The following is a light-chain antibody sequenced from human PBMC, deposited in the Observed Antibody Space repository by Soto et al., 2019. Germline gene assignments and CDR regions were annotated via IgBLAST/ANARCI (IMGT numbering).Light chain of an antibody. Sequence: DIQMTQSPSSLSASVGDRVTITCRASQSISSYLNWYQQKPGKAPKLLIYAASSLQSGVPSRFSGSGSGTDFTLTISSLQPEDFATYYCQQSYSTPHSFTVGPGTKVDSK. V-gene: IGKV1-39*01. CDR1: QSISSY. J-gene: IGKJ3*01. CDR3: QQSYSTPHSFT. CDR2: AAS.